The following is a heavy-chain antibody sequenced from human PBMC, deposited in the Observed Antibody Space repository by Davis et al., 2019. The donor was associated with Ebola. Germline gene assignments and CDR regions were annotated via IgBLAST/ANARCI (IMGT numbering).Heavy chain of an antibody. CDR3: AKDRYYDNSPLYYESEC. Sequence: LVKVSCKASGGTFGSYAISWVRQAPGQGLEWMGGIIPRFATANYAQRFQGRVTITADESRSTAYMELSSLRSEDTAVYYCAKDRYYDNSPLYYESECWGQGTLVTVSS. CDR2: IIPRFATA. J-gene: IGHJ4*02. D-gene: IGHD3-22*01. V-gene: IGHV1-69*13. CDR1: GGTFGSYA.